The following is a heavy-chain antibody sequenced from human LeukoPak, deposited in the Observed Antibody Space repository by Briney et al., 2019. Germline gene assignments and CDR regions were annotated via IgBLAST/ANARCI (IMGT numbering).Heavy chain of an antibody. CDR3: ARDQEGFDY. CDR2: IYPRDGST. CDR1: GYTFTNNY. V-gene: IGHV1-46*01. Sequence: ASVKVSCKASGYTFTNNYLHWLRQAPGQGLEWMGMIYPRDGSTSYAQKFQGRVTVTRDTSTSTVHMELSGLRSEDTAVYYCARDQEGFDYWGQGTLVTVSS. J-gene: IGHJ4*02.